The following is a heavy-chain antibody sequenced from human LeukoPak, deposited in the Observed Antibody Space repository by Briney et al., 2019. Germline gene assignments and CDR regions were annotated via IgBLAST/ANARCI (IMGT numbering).Heavy chain of an antibody. J-gene: IGHJ4*02. D-gene: IGHD5-18*01. CDR3: AREGFRVDTAMATDY. CDR1: GGSFSGYY. CDR2: INHSGST. V-gene: IGHV4-34*01. Sequence: SETLSLTCAVYGGSFSGYYWSWIRQPPGKGLEWIGEINHSGSTNYNPSLKSRVTISVDTSKNQFSLKLSSVTAADTAVYYCAREGFRVDTAMATDYWGQGTLVTVSS.